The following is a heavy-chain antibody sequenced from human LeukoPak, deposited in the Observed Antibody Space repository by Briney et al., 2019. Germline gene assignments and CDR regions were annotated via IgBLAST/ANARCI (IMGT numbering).Heavy chain of an antibody. CDR2: ISYDGSNK. J-gene: IGHJ3*02. Sequence: PGGSLRLSCAASGFTFSSYGMHWVRQAPGKGLEWVAVISYDGSNKYYADSVKGRFTISRDNSKNTLYLQMNSLRAEDTAVYYCAKGNSGSYFLFYAFDIWGQGTMVTVSS. CDR1: GFTFSSYG. D-gene: IGHD1-26*01. V-gene: IGHV3-30*18. CDR3: AKGNSGSYFLFYAFDI.